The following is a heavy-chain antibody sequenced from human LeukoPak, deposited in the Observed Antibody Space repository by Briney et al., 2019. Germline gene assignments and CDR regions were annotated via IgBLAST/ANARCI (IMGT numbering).Heavy chain of an antibody. D-gene: IGHD5-24*01. J-gene: IGHJ3*02. CDR1: AFTFSNYV. V-gene: IGHV3-23*01. CDR2: VSASGENS. CDR3: SKSGPGTMTFDAFDI. Sequence: PGGSLRLSCSASAFTFSNYVINWVRQAPGKGLEWVSTVSASGENSYHADSVKGRFSISRGNSKNTVSLQMNSLRAEDTAVYYCSKSGPGTMTFDAFDIWGQGTVVTVSS.